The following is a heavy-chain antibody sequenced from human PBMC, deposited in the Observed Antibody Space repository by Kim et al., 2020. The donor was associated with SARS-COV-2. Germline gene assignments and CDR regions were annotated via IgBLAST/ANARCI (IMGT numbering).Heavy chain of an antibody. J-gene: IGHJ4*02. V-gene: IGHV1-3*01. CDR3: ASSPPVRGVIITPPDY. Sequence: KFQGRVTITRDTSASTAYMELSSLRSEDTAVYYCASSPPVRGVIITPPDYWGQGTLVTVSS. D-gene: IGHD3-10*01.